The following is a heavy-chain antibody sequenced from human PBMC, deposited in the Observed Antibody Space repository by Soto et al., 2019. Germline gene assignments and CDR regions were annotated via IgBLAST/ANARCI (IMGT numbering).Heavy chain of an antibody. V-gene: IGHV1-18*04. Sequence: QVHLVQSGAEVKEPGASVKVSSKASGYTFRNYAITWVRQAPGQGLEWMGWINTYKGDTNYAHKFQGRVTMTTDTSTSTAYMELRSLRSDDTAIYYCARDAAFWSGRNLNWFDSWGQGTLVTVSS. D-gene: IGHD3-3*01. J-gene: IGHJ5*01. CDR1: GYTFRNYA. CDR3: ARDAAFWSGRNLNWFDS. CDR2: INTYKGDT.